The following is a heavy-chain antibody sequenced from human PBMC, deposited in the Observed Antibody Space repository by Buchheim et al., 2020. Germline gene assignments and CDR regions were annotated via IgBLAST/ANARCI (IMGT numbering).Heavy chain of an antibody. J-gene: IGHJ4*02. CDR1: TFFNNYA. D-gene: IGHD5/OR15-5a*01. CDR3: ARDTSVSANYYFDY. V-gene: IGHV3-30*04. CDR2: VSNDGRDK. Sequence: QVQLVESGGGVVQPGRSLTLSCATSTFFNNYAMHWVRQAPGKGLEWVAVVSNDGRDKHHADSVKGRFLISRDNSRNTIFLLMNSLRTEDTAVYYCARDTSVSANYYFDYWGQGTL.